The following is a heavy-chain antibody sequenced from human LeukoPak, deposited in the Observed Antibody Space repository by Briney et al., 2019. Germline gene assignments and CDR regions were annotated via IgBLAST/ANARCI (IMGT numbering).Heavy chain of an antibody. CDR3: AKGIRFLEWLIDY. J-gene: IGHJ4*02. V-gene: IGHV3-30*18. D-gene: IGHD3-3*01. Sequence: GRSLRLSCAASGFTFSSYGMHWVRQAPGKGLEWVAVIWYGGSNKYYADSVKGRFTISRDNSKNTLYLQMNSLRAEDTAVYYCAKGIRFLEWLIDYWGQGTLVTVSS. CDR1: GFTFSSYG. CDR2: IWYGGSNK.